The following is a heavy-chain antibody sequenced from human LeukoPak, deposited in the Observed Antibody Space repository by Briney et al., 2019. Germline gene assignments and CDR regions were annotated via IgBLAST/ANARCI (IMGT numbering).Heavy chain of an antibody. V-gene: IGHV3-33*01. CDR2: IWYDGSNK. D-gene: IGHD1-26*01. CDR3: ARDGGSYGGGYFDY. Sequence: PGRSLRLSCAASGFTFSGYGMHWVRQAPGKGLEWVAVIWYDGSNKYYADSVKGRFTISRDNSKNTLYLQMNSLRAEDTAVYYCARDGGSYGGGYFDYWGQGTLVTVSS. J-gene: IGHJ4*02. CDR1: GFTFSGYG.